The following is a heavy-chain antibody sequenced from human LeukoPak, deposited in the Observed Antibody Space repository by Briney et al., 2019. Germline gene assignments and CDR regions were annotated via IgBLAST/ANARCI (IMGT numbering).Heavy chain of an antibody. CDR1: GFTFSGYS. CDR3: AKVTLAAALV. D-gene: IGHD5-18*01. V-gene: IGHV3-23*01. CDR2: INGSGGSK. J-gene: IGHJ4*02. Sequence: GGSLTLSCAASGFTFSGYSMSWVRQAPGKGLEWVASINGSGGSKYYAALVKGRFTFSRDNSTSTLYLQMNSLRAEDTAVYYCAKVTLAAALVWGEGTLVAVSS.